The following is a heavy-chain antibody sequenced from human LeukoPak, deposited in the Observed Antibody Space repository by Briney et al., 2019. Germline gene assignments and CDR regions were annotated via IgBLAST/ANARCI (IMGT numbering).Heavy chain of an antibody. D-gene: IGHD2-2*01. CDR2: ISYSGST. V-gene: IGHV4-61*05. CDR3: ARGGRGYCSSTSCRGFDP. CDR1: GGSISSSSYY. Sequence: SETLSLTCTVSGGSISSSSYYWGWIRQPPGKGLEWIGYISYSGSTNYSPSLKSRVTISVDTSKNRFSLKLSSVTAADTAVYYCARGGRGYCSSTSCRGFDPWGQGTLVTVSS. J-gene: IGHJ5*02.